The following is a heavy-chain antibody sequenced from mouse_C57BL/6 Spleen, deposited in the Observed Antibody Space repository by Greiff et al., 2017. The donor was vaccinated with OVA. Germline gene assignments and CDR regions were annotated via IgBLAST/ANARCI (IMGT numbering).Heavy chain of an antibody. V-gene: IGHV1-54*01. Sequence: QVQLQQSGAELVRPGTSVKVSCKASGYAFTNYLIEWVKQRPGQGLEWIGVINPGSGGTNYNEKFEGKATLTADKSSSTAYMQLSSLTSEDSAVYFCARGTTVAFDYWGQGTTLTVSS. CDR3: ARGTTVAFDY. CDR1: GYAFTNYL. CDR2: INPGSGGT. J-gene: IGHJ2*01. D-gene: IGHD1-1*01.